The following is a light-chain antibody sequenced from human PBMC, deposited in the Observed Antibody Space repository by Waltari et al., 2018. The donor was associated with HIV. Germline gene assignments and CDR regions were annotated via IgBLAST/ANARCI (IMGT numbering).Light chain of an antibody. Sequence: QSALTQPPSASGSPGQSVTISCNGTSSDVGCYEYVSRYQQHPGKAPKLIIYEVNKRPSGVPDRFSGSKSGNTASLTVSGLQSEDEADYYCSSYAGSNNLGVFGGGTKLTVL. CDR3: SSYAGSNNLGV. CDR1: SSDVGCYEY. J-gene: IGLJ2*01. V-gene: IGLV2-8*01. CDR2: EVN.